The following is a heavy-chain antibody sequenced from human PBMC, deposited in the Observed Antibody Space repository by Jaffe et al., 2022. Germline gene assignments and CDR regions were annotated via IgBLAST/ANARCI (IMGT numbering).Heavy chain of an antibody. CDR3: ARAPTVTTPWFDP. CDR2: IYTSGST. V-gene: IGHV4-61*02. Sequence: QVQLQESGPGLVKPSQTLSLTCTVSGGSISSGSYYWSWIRQPAGKGLEWIGRIYTSGSTNYNPSLKSRVTISVDTSKNQFSLKLSSVTAADTAVYYCARAPTVTTPWFDPWGQGTLVTVSS. J-gene: IGHJ5*02. D-gene: IGHD4-17*01. CDR1: GGSISSGSYY.